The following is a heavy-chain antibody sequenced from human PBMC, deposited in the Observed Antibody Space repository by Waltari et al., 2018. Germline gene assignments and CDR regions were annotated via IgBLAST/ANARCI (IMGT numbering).Heavy chain of an antibody. D-gene: IGHD5-18*01. J-gene: IGHJ4*02. V-gene: IGHV3-9*01. CDR3: AKRGYSEYYFDY. CDR1: GFTFDDYA. Sequence: EVQLVESGGGVVQPGRSLRLSCAASGFTFDDYAMHWVRHAPGKGLEWVSGISWNSGSIGYADSVKGRFTISRDNAKNSLYLQMNSLRAEDTALYYCAKRGYSEYYFDYWGQGTLVTVSS. CDR2: ISWNSGSI.